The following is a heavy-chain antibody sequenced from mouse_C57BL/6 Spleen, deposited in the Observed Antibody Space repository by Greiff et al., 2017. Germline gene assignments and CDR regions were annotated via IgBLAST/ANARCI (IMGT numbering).Heavy chain of an antibody. CDR2: INPNNGGT. V-gene: IGHV1-22*01. J-gene: IGHJ4*01. CDR3: ARWGSSGYGGAMDY. Sequence: EVKLVESGPELVKPGASVKMSCKASGYTFTDYNMHWVKQSHGKSLEWIGYINPNNGGTSYNQKFKGKATLTVNKSSSTAYMELRSLTSEDSAVYYCARWGSSGYGGAMDYWGQGTSVTVSS. CDR1: GYTFTDYN. D-gene: IGHD3-2*02.